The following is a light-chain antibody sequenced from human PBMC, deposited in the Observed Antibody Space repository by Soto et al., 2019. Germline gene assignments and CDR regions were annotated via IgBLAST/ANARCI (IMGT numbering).Light chain of an antibody. CDR2: AAS. J-gene: IGKJ5*01. V-gene: IGKV1-39*01. Sequence: DIQMTQSPSSLSASVEDRVIITCRASQSISNHLNWYQQKPGKAPNLLIYAASGLQSGVPSRFSGSGSGTDFTLTISSLQPEDFATYYCQQSYRTPITFGQGTRLEIK. CDR1: QSISNH. CDR3: QQSYRTPIT.